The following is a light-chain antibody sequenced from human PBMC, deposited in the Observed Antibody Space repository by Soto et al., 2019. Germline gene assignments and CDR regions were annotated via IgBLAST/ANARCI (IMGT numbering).Light chain of an antibody. CDR3: SSYTNINTRACV. J-gene: IGLJ1*01. V-gene: IGLV2-14*01. CDR2: EVT. CDR1: SSDVGAYNR. Sequence: QSVLTQPASVSGSPGQSITISCTGTSSDVGAYNRASWYQQHPGKAPKLIIYEVTDRPSGVSNRFSGSKSGNTASLTISGLQAEDEAEYYCSSYTNINTRACVFGTGTKVTVL.